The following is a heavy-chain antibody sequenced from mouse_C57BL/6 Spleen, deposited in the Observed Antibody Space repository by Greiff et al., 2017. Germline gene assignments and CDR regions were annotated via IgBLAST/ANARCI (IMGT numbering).Heavy chain of an antibody. V-gene: IGHV1-4*01. Sequence: LQESGAELARPGASVKMSCKASGYTFTSYTMHWVKQRPGQGLEWIGYINPSSGYTKYNQKFKDKATLTADKSSSTAYMQLSSLTSEDSAVYYCAREGTGSYFDYWGQGTTLTVSS. CDR2: INPSSGYT. D-gene: IGHD3-3*01. J-gene: IGHJ2*01. CDR3: AREGTGSYFDY. CDR1: GYTFTSYT.